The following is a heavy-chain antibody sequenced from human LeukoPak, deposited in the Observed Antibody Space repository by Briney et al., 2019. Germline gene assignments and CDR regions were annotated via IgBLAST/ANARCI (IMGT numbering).Heavy chain of an antibody. J-gene: IGHJ6*03. CDR3: ARDLRFRGYYYYMDV. Sequence: SETLSLTCTVSGGSISSYYWSWIRQPPGKGLEWIGYIYYSGSTNYNPSLKSRVTISVDTSKNQFSLKLSSVTAADTAVYYCARDLRFRGYYYYMDVWGKGTTVTVSS. CDR1: GGSISSYY. V-gene: IGHV4-59*01. CDR2: IYYSGST. D-gene: IGHD3-10*01.